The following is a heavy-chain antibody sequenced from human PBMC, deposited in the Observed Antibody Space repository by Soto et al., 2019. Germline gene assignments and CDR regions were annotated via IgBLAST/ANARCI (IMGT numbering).Heavy chain of an antibody. CDR2: ISSNGGST. Sequence: EVQLVESGGGLVQPGGSLRLSCAASGFTFSSYAMHWVRQAPGKGLEYVSAISSNGGSTYYANSVKGRFTISRDNSKNTLYLQMGSLRAEDMAVYYCARVGRSGSYYYYYMDVWGKGTTVTVSS. J-gene: IGHJ6*03. CDR3: ARVGRSGSYYYYYMDV. V-gene: IGHV3-64*01. CDR1: GFTFSSYA. D-gene: IGHD3-10*01.